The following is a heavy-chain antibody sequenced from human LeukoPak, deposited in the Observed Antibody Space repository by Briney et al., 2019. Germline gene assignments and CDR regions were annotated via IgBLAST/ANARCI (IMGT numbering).Heavy chain of an antibody. V-gene: IGHV4-61*01. J-gene: IGHJ4*02. CDR1: GGSVSSGSYY. CDR2: IYNSGIT. Sequence: SETLSLTCTVSGGSVSSGSYYSSWTRPPPGKGLEWTGYIYNSGITNYNPSLKSRVTISIDTSKNQFSQKLSSVTAADTAVYYWARCLQYCGQGTLLTVSS. CDR3: ARCLQY.